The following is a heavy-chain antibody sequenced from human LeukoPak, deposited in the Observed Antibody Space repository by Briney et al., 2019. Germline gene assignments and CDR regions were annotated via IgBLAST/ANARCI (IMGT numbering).Heavy chain of an antibody. CDR3: AKDQKGLLWFGELSASDY. CDR2: ISGSGGST. J-gene: IGHJ4*02. D-gene: IGHD3-10*01. CDR1: GFTFSNYA. V-gene: IGHV3-23*01. Sequence: GGSLRLSCAASGFTFSNYAMSWVRQAPGKGLEWVSAISGSGGSTYYADSVKGRFTISRDNSKNTLYLQMNSLRAEDTAVYYRAKDQKGLLWFGELSASDYWGQGTLVTVSS.